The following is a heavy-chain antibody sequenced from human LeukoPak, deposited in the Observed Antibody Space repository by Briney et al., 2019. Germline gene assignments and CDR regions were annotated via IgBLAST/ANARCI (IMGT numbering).Heavy chain of an antibody. CDR2: ISSSSSYI. D-gene: IGHD3-22*01. V-gene: IGHV3-21*01. J-gene: IGHJ4*02. Sequence: PGGSLRLSCAASGFTFSSYSMNWVRQAPGKGLEWVSSISSSSSYIYYADSVKGRFTISRDNAKNSLYLQMNSLRAEDTAVYYCARDYYYDSSGYYPTAFDYWGQGTLVTVSS. CDR1: GFTFSSYS. CDR3: ARDYYYDSSGYYPTAFDY.